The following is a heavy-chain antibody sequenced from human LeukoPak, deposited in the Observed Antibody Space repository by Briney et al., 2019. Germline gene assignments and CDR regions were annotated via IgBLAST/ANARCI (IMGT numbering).Heavy chain of an antibody. J-gene: IGHJ5*02. V-gene: IGHV4-34*01. D-gene: IGHD6-19*01. CDR1: GGSFSGYY. CDR2: INHSGST. CDR3: ASRAPPFWGSGWENNWFDP. Sequence: PSETLSLTCAVYGGSFSGYYWSWIRQPPGKGLEWIGEINHSGSTNYNPSLKSRVTISVDTSKNQFSLKLSSVTAADTAVYYCASRAPPFWGSGWENNWFDPWGQGTLVTVSS.